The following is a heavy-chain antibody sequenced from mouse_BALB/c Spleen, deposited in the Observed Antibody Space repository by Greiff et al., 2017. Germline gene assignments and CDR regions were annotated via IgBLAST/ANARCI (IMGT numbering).Heavy chain of an antibody. J-gene: IGHJ3*01. CDR2: IYPYNGGT. V-gene: IGHV1S29*02. D-gene: IGHD2-14*01. Sequence: EVQLQQSGPELVKPGASVKISCKASGYTFTDYNMHWVKQSHGKSLEWIGYIYPYNGGTGYNQKFKSKATLTVDNSSSTAYMELRSLTSEDSAVYYCARNYRYLVAYWGQGTLVTVSA. CDR3: ARNYRYLVAY. CDR1: GYTFTDYN.